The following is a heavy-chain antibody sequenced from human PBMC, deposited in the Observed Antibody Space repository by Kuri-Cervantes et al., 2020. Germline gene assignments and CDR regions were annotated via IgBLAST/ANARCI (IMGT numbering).Heavy chain of an antibody. V-gene: IGHV3-66*01. CDR1: GFTVSSNY. Sequence: GSLRLSCAASGFTVSSNYMSWVRQAPGKGLEWVSVMYSGGSTYYADSVKGRFTISRDNAKNSLYLQMNSLRDEDTAVYYCARDPETGTEPYYGMDVWGQGTTVTVSS. D-gene: IGHD1-7*01. CDR2: MYSGGST. J-gene: IGHJ6*02. CDR3: ARDPETGTEPYYGMDV.